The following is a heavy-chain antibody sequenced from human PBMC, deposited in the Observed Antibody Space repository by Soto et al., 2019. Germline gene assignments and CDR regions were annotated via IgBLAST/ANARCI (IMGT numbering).Heavy chain of an antibody. V-gene: IGHV4-31*03. CDR3: SRGILV. J-gene: IGHJ4*02. CDR1: GGSINSGGYC. D-gene: IGHD5-18*01. Sequence: QVQLQESGPGLVKPSQTLSLTCTVSGGSINSGGYCWSWIRQHPGKGLDWIGCISYGGSTSYNPSRKSRVPISVDTSKNQFSLQLTSVTAADTAVYYCSRGILVWGQGALITVSS. CDR2: ISYGGST.